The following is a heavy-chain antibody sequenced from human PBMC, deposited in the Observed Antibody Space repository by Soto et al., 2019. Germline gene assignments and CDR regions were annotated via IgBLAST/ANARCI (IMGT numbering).Heavy chain of an antibody. CDR2: INSDGSST. V-gene: IGHV3-74*01. D-gene: IGHD6-6*01. Sequence: GGSLRLSCAASGFTFSSYAMHWVRQAPGKGLVWVSRINSDGSSTSYADSVKGRFTISRDNAKNTLYLQMNSLRAEDTAVYYCARGKIRSSRPIPHYYYGMDVWGQGTTVTVSS. J-gene: IGHJ6*02. CDR1: GFTFSSYA. CDR3: ARGKIRSSRPIPHYYYGMDV.